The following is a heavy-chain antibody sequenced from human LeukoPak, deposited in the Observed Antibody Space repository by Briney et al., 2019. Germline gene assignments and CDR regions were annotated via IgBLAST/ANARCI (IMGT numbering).Heavy chain of an antibody. Sequence: GGSLRLSCAASGFTFSSYSMNWVRQAPGKGLEWVAVISYEGSIKYYADSVKGRFTISRDNSKNTLYLQMNSLRAEDTAVYYCTRRSIAPTTTEDYWGQGTLVTVSS. CDR1: GFTFSSYS. D-gene: IGHD1-7*01. CDR2: ISYEGSIK. CDR3: TRRSIAPTTTEDY. J-gene: IGHJ4*02. V-gene: IGHV3-30*03.